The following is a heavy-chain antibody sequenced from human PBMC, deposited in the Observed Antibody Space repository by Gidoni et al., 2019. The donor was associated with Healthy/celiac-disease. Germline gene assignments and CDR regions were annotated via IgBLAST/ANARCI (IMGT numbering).Heavy chain of an antibody. CDR1: GFTFSSYA. CDR2: ISGSGGST. J-gene: IGHJ5*02. V-gene: IGHV3-23*01. Sequence: EVQLLESGGGLVQPGGSLRLSCAASGFTFSSYAMSWVRQAPGKGLECVSAISGSGGSTYYADSVKGRFTISRDNSKNTLYLQMNSLRAEDTAVYYCAKDWGYSSSSGDWFDPWGQGTLVTVSS. D-gene: IGHD6-6*01. CDR3: AKDWGYSSSSGDWFDP.